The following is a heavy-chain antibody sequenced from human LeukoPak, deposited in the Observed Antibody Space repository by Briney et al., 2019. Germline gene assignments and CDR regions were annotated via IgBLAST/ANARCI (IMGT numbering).Heavy chain of an antibody. CDR1: GFTVSSNY. V-gene: IGHV3-23*01. CDR3: AKDIVVVPAANFDY. D-gene: IGHD2-2*01. CDR2: ISGSGGST. Sequence: GGSLRLSCAASGFTVSSNYMSWVRQAPGKGLEWVSAISGSGGSTYYADSVKGRFTISRDNSKNTLYLQMNSLRAEDTAVYYCAKDIVVVPAANFDYWGQGTLVTVSS. J-gene: IGHJ4*02.